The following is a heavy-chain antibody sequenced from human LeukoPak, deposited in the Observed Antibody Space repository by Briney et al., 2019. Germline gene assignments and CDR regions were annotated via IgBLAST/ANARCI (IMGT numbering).Heavy chain of an antibody. J-gene: IGHJ4*02. CDR1: GLTFSNYW. V-gene: IGHV3-7*01. D-gene: IGHD1-1*01. Sequence: QTGGSLRLSCVVSGLTFSNYWMIWVRQAPGKGLESVAIVNEDGSAKYYLDSVKGRFTISRDNARNSLYLEMNSLRAEDTAVYYCARDYWRSIDHWGQGTLVTVSS. CDR3: ARDYWRSIDH. CDR2: VNEDGSAK.